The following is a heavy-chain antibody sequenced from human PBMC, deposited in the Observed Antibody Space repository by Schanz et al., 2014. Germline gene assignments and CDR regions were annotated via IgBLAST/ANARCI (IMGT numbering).Heavy chain of an antibody. J-gene: IGHJ6*03. CDR2: ISHDGHRD. CDR3: ARPSDSSWYMDV. Sequence: VQLLESGGGVVQPGRSLRLSCAASGFTFHTYDMHWVRQAPGKGLEWVAQISHDGHRDFYADSVKGRFTVSRDNYKNTLYLQMNSLRAEDTAVYYCARPSDSSWYMDVWGKGTTVTVSS. V-gene: IGHV3-30-3*01. D-gene: IGHD2-21*02. CDR1: GFTFHTYD.